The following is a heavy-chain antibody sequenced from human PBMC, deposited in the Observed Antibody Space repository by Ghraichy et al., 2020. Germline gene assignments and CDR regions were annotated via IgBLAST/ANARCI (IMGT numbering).Heavy chain of an antibody. CDR2: INSDGSST. CDR1: GLTFSSYW. J-gene: IGHJ3*02. CDR3: ARDNDSSGHYYVGAFDI. D-gene: IGHD3-22*01. Sequence: GGSLRLSCAASGLTFSSYWMHWVRQAPGKGLVWVSRINSDGSSTSYADSVKGRFTISRDNAKKTLYLQMNSLRAEDTAVYYCARDNDSSGHYYVGAFDIWGQGTMVTVSS. V-gene: IGHV3-74*01.